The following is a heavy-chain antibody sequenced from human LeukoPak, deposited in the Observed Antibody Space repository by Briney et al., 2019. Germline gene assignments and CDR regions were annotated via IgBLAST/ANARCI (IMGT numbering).Heavy chain of an antibody. D-gene: IGHD6-19*01. J-gene: IGHJ3*02. CDR2: IDYSGGST. CDR1: GFTLSSYE. Sequence: GGSLRLSCTASGFTLSSYEMSWIRQAPGKGLEWVSSIDYSGGSTHYADSVMGRFTISRDNSKNTLYLQLNSLSADDTAVYYCAKSYSSGWPDTFNMWGQGTMVTVSS. CDR3: AKSYSSGWPDTFNM. V-gene: IGHV3-23*01.